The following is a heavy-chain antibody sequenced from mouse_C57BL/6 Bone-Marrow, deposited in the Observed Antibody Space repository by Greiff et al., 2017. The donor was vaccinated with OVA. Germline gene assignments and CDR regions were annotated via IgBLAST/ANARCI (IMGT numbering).Heavy chain of an antibody. CDR3: ARRRDYGSSLYAMDY. Sequence: VQLQQPGAELVKPGASVKLSCKASGYTFTSYWMHWVKQRPGQGLEWIGMIHPNSGSTNYNEKFKSKATLTVDKSSSTAYMQLSSLTSEDSAFYYCARRRDYGSSLYAMDYWGQGTSVTVSS. CDR2: IHPNSGST. D-gene: IGHD1-1*01. CDR1: GYTFTSYW. J-gene: IGHJ4*01. V-gene: IGHV1-64*01.